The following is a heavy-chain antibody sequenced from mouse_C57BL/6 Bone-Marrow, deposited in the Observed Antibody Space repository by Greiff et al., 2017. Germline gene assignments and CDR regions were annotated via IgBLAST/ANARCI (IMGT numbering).Heavy chain of an antibody. Sequence: QVQLQQSGAELAKPGASVKLSCKASGYTFTSYWMHWVKQRPGQGLEWIGYINPSSGYTKYNQKFKDKATLTAGKSSSTAYMQLSSLTYEDSAVYYCADGYYFDFWGQGTTLTVSS. J-gene: IGHJ2*01. D-gene: IGHD2-3*01. V-gene: IGHV1-7*01. CDR3: ADGYYFDF. CDR2: INPSSGYT. CDR1: GYTFTSYW.